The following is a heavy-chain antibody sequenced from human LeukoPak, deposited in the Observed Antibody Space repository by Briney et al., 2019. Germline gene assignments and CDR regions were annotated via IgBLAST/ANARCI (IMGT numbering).Heavy chain of an antibody. V-gene: IGHV1-69*13. CDR2: SIPIFNTI. CDR1: GGTFSNYV. J-gene: IGHJ5*02. D-gene: IGHD5-18*01. Sequence: ASVKVSCKASGGTFSNYVFNWVRQAPGQGLDWMGGSIPIFNTIIYAQKFQGRVSITAGESTSAPYMEVSSLRSDDTAVYYCARTPSSYSYGYNWFDPWGQGTLVTVSS. CDR3: ARTPSSYSYGYNWFDP.